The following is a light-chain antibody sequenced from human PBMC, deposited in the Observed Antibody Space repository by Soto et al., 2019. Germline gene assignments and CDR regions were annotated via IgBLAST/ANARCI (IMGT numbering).Light chain of an antibody. CDR1: QDISTH. V-gene: IGKV1-9*01. CDR2: LAS. Sequence: IQLTQSPSSLSASVGDRVTISCRASQDISTHLAWFAQKPGRAPQLLIYLASTLQSGVPARFSGSGSATEFTLSISSLQPDDFATYYCQQYGTSSRTFGQGTKVDIK. J-gene: IGKJ1*01. CDR3: QQYGTSSRT.